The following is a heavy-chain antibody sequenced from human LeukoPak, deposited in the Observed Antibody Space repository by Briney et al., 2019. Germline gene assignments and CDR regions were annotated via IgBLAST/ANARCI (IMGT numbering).Heavy chain of an antibody. J-gene: IGHJ3*02. CDR2: ISSSGSTI. CDR3: ARDRLGDYETYAFDI. V-gene: IGHV3-48*03. CDR1: GFTFSSYE. Sequence: GGSLRLSCAASGFTFSSYEMNWVRLAPGKGLEWVSYISSSGSTIYYADSVKGRFTISRDNAKNSLYLQMNSLRAEDTAVYYCARDRLGDYETYAFDIWGQGTMVTVSS. D-gene: IGHD4-17*01.